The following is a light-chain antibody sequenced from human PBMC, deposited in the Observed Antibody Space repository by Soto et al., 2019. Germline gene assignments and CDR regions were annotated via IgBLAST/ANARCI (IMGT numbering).Light chain of an antibody. J-gene: IGKJ1*01. CDR1: QSISTW. CDR3: QQYKSYSWT. V-gene: IGKV1-5*03. Sequence: DIQMTHSPSTLSASVGDIVTITCRATQSISTWLAWYQQKPGKAPKLLIYRASSLESGVPSRFSGSGSETEFTLTIRGLQPDDFATYYCQQYKSYSWTFGQGTKVDIK. CDR2: RAS.